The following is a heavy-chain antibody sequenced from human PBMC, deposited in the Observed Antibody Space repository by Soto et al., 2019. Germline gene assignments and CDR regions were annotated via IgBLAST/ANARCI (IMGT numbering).Heavy chain of an antibody. D-gene: IGHD1-1*01. CDR2: IIPIFGTA. Sequence: SVPVSCKTSGGTFSSYAISWVRQAPGQGLEWMGGIIPIFGTANYAQKFQGRVTITADKSTSTAYMELSSLRSEDTAVYYCAKRLEMATTDDEFESWGQGKMVTV. CDR3: AKRLEMATTDDEFES. CDR1: GGTFSSYA. V-gene: IGHV1-69*06. J-gene: IGHJ3*02.